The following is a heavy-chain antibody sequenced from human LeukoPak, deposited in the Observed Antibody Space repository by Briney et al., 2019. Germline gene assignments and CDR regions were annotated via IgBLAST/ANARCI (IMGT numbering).Heavy chain of an antibody. V-gene: IGHV4-4*07. CDR1: GGSISSYY. J-gene: IGHJ6*02. Sequence: SETLSLTCTVSGGSISSYYWSWIRQPAGKGLEWIGRIYTSGSTNYNPSLKSRVTMSVDTSKNQFSLKLSSVTAADTAVYYCAGGGERYYGSGSYRGYYYYGMDVWGQGTTVTVSS. D-gene: IGHD3-10*01. CDR3: AGGGERYYGSGSYRGYYYYGMDV. CDR2: IYTSGST.